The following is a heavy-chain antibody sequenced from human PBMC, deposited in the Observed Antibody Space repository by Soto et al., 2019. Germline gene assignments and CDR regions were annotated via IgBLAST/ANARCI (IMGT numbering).Heavy chain of an antibody. CDR2: ISGSGGST. Sequence: GGSQRLSCTASGFTFRSYAMSWVRQAPGKGLEWVSAISGSGGSTYYADSVKGRFTISRDNSKNTLYLQMNSLRAEDTAVYYCAKLPGSNYYYYYMDVWGKGTTVTVSS. D-gene: IGHD3-9*01. V-gene: IGHV3-23*01. CDR3: AKLPGSNYYYYYMDV. CDR1: GFTFRSYA. J-gene: IGHJ6*03.